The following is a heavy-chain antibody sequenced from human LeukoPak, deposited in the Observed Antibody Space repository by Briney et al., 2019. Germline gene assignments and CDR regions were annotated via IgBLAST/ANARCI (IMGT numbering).Heavy chain of an antibody. V-gene: IGHV3-11*01. Sequence: GGSLRLSCAASGFTFSDYYMSWIRQAPGKGLEWVSYISSSGSTIYYADSVKGRFTISRDNAKNSLYLQLNSLRAEDTAVYYCAKTATQSVAASLYFDYWGQGTLVTVSS. D-gene: IGHD6-19*01. CDR2: ISSSGSTI. J-gene: IGHJ4*02. CDR3: AKTATQSVAASLYFDY. CDR1: GFTFSDYY.